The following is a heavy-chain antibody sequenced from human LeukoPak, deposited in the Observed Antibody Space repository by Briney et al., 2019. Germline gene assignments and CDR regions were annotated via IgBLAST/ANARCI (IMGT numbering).Heavy chain of an antibody. V-gene: IGHV3-48*03. D-gene: IGHD1-26*01. CDR2: VSGSGIK. CDR1: RFTFSSYE. J-gene: IGHJ3*02. CDR3: ARVGVVGATNAFDI. Sequence: PGGSLRLSCAASRFTFSSYEMNWVRQAPGKGLEWVSYVSGSGIKHYADSVKGRFTISRDNAKNSLYLQMNSLRVEDTAVYYCARVGVVGATNAFDIWGQGTMVTVSS.